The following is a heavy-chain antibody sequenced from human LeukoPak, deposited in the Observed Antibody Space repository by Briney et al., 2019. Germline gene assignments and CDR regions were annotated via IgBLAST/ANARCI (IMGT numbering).Heavy chain of an antibody. CDR2: TFYRSKWYN. Sequence: SQTLSLTCAISGDSVSINTAAWSWIRQSPSRGLEWLGSTFYRSKWYNSYAVSVKSRITINPDTSKNHFSLQLNSVTPEDTAVYYCARAGFCSGSDCYSRFDYWGQGTLVTVSS. CDR3: ARAGFCSGSDCYSRFDY. D-gene: IGHD2-15*01. J-gene: IGHJ4*01. CDR1: GDSVSINTAA. V-gene: IGHV6-1*01.